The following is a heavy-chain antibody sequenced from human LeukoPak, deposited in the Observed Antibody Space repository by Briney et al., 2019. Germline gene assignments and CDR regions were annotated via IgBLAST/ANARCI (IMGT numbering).Heavy chain of an antibody. CDR2: LSSSSSTI. D-gene: IGHD2-15*01. J-gene: IGHJ5*02. CDR1: GFTFSSYS. Sequence: PGGSLRLSCAASGFTFSSYSMNWVRQAPGKGLEWVSYLSSSSSTIYYADSVKGRFTISRDIAKNSLYLQMNSLRTEDTAVYYCARAARGSVGMWFDPWGLGTLVTVSS. V-gene: IGHV3-48*01. CDR3: ARAARGSVGMWFDP.